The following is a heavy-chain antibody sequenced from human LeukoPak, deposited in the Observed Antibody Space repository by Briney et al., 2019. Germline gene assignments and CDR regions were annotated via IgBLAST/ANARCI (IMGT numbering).Heavy chain of an antibody. V-gene: IGHV5-51*01. D-gene: IGHD3-9*01. CDR2: IYPGDSDT. Sequence: GESLKISCKGSGYSFTSYWIGWVRQMPGKGLEWMGIIYPGDSDTRYSPSFQGQVTISADKSISTAYLQWSSLKASDTAMYYCARPGVWIDYDILTGYPPDYWGQGTLVTVSS. CDR3: ARPGVWIDYDILTGYPPDY. CDR1: GYSFTSYW. J-gene: IGHJ4*02.